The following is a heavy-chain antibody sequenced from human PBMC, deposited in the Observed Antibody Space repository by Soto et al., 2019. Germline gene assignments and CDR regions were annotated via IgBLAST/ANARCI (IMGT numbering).Heavy chain of an antibody. CDR3: ARLRVLGQLVHAFDI. CDR1: GGTFSSYA. J-gene: IGHJ3*02. V-gene: IGHV1-69*13. D-gene: IGHD6-13*01. Sequence: SVKVSCKASGGTFSSYAISWVRQAPGQGLEWMGGIIPIFGTANYAQKFQGRVTITADEPTSTAYMELSSLRSEDTAVYYCARLRVLGQLVHAFDIWGQGTMVTVSS. CDR2: IIPIFGTA.